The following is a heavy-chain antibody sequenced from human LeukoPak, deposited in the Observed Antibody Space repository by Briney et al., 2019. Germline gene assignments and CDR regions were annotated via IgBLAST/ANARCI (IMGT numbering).Heavy chain of an antibody. CDR2: ISYDGSNK. Sequence: GRSLRLSCAASGFTFSSYAMHWVRQAPGKGLESVAVISYDGSNKYYADSVKGRFTISRDNSKNTLYLQMNSLRAEDTAVYYCARSQLLWFGGSFDYWGQRTLVTVSS. J-gene: IGHJ4*02. D-gene: IGHD3-10*01. CDR3: ARSQLLWFGGSFDY. V-gene: IGHV3-30*04. CDR1: GFTFSSYA.